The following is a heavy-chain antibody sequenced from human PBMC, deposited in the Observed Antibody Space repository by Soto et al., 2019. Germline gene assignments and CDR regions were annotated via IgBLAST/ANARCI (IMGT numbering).Heavy chain of an antibody. D-gene: IGHD5-12*01. CDR3: ARRLRYSGYDPYYYYYYGMDV. V-gene: IGHV4-39*01. J-gene: IGHJ6*02. Sequence: QLQLQESGPGLVKPSETLSLTCTVSGGSISSSSYYWGWIRQPPGKGLEWIGSIYYSGSTYYNPSLKSRVTISVDTSKNQFSLKLSSVTAADTAVYYCARRLRYSGYDPYYYYYYGMDVWGQGTTVTVSS. CDR1: GGSISSSSYY. CDR2: IYYSGST.